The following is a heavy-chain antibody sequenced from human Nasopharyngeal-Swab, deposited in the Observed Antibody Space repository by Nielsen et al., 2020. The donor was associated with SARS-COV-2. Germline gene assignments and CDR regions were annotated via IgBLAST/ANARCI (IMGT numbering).Heavy chain of an antibody. V-gene: IGHV4-59*01. CDR2: IYYSGST. D-gene: IGHD6-19*01. CDR3: ARAIAVAGRWFDP. CDR1: GGSISSYY. J-gene: IGHJ5*02. Sequence: SETLSLTCTVSGGSISSYYWSWIRQPPGKGLEWIGYIYYSGSTNYNPSLKSRVTISVDTSKNQFSLKLSSVTAADTAAYYCARAIAVAGRWFDPWGQGTLVTVSS.